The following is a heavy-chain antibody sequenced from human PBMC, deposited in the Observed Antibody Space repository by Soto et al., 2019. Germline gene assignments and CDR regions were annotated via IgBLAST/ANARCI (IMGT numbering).Heavy chain of an antibody. J-gene: IGHJ4*02. CDR3: ASEPRKQWLVRKVWENDY. Sequence: GGSLRLSCAASGFTVSSNYMSWVRQAPGKGLEWVSVSYSGGSTYYADSVKGRFTISRDNSKNTLYLQMNSLRAEDTAVYYCASEPRKQWLVRKVWENDYWGQGTLVTVSS. CDR2: SYSGGST. D-gene: IGHD6-19*01. CDR1: GFTVSSNY. V-gene: IGHV3-66*01.